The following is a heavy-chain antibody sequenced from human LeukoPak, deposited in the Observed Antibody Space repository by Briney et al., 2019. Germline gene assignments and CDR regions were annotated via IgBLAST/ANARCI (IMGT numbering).Heavy chain of an antibody. CDR3: AKDGCSSTSCHHGMDV. CDR1: GFIFSNYA. Sequence: GGSLRLSCATSGFIFSNYAVNWVRQAPGKGLEWVAFIRYDGSNKYYADSVKGRFTISRDNSKNTLYLQMNSLRAEDTAVYYCAKDGCSSTSCHHGMDVWGKGTTVTISS. CDR2: IRYDGSNK. D-gene: IGHD2-2*01. J-gene: IGHJ6*04. V-gene: IGHV3-30*02.